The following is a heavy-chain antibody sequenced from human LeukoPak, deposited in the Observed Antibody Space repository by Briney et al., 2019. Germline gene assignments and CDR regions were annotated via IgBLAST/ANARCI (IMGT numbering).Heavy chain of an antibody. V-gene: IGHV3-23*01. Sequence: GGSLRLSCAASGFTFSSYAMSWVRQAPGKGLEWVSAISGSGGSTYYADSVKGRFTIPRDNSKNTLYLQMNSLRAEDTAVYYCAKGTLDIVVVPAAPKVYYFDYWGQGTLVTVSS. CDR2: ISGSGGST. CDR1: GFTFSSYA. CDR3: AKGTLDIVVVPAAPKVYYFDY. D-gene: IGHD2-2*01. J-gene: IGHJ4*02.